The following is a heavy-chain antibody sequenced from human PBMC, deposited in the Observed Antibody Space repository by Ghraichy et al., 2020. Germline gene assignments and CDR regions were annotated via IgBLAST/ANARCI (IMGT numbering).Heavy chain of an antibody. V-gene: IGHV3-48*02. CDR3: ARDSDIVVVSAVPGGMDV. J-gene: IGHJ6*02. D-gene: IGHD2-2*01. Sequence: ETLSLTCAASGFTFSSYSMNWVRQAPGKGLEWVSYISSSSTIYYADSVKGRFTISRDNAKNSLYLQMNSLRDEDTAVYYCARDSDIVVVSAVPGGMDVWGQGTTVTVSS. CDR1: GFTFSSYS. CDR2: ISSSSTI.